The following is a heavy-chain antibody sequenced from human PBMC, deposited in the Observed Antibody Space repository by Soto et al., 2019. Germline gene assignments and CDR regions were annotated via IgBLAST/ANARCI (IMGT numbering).Heavy chain of an antibody. Sequence: GGSLRLSCVASGFIFTRSTMNWVRQAPGKGLEWVSSITSASDYIFYADSVKGRFTISRDNAKNSLYLQMNSLRAEDTAVYYCARVGTGSSTPLDIWGQGTRVTVSS. D-gene: IGHD3-9*01. CDR2: ITSASDYI. V-gene: IGHV3-21*01. CDR1: GFIFTRST. J-gene: IGHJ3*02. CDR3: ARVGTGSSTPLDI.